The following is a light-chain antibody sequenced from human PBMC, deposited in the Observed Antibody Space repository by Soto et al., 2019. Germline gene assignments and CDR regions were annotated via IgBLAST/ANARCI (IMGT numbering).Light chain of an antibody. J-gene: IGLJ2*01. CDR3: AAWDDSLNGVV. Sequence: QSVLTQPPSASGTPGQTVTISCSGSSSNIGSNTVNWYHQLPETAPKLLIDSNNQRPSGVPDRFSGSKSGTSASLAISGLQSEDEADYYCAAWDDSLNGVVFGGGTKLTVL. CDR2: SNN. V-gene: IGLV1-44*01. CDR1: SSNIGSNT.